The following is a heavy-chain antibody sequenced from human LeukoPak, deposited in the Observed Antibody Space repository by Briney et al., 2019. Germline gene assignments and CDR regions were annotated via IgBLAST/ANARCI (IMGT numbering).Heavy chain of an antibody. V-gene: IGHV3-48*01. CDR3: ARGWGLRTFDY. CDR1: GFTVSSNY. J-gene: IGHJ4*02. CDR2: ISSSSSTI. D-gene: IGHD4-17*01. Sequence: GGSLRLSCAASGFTVSSNYMNWVRQAPGKGLEWVSYISSSSSTIYYADSVKGRFTISRDNAKNSLYLQMNSLRAEDTAVYYCARGWGLRTFDYWGQGALVTVSS.